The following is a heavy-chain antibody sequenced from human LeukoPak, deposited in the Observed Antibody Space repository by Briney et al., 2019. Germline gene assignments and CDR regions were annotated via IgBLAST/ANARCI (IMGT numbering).Heavy chain of an antibody. CDR1: GFTFSSYS. CDR2: IKSKTDGGTT. J-gene: IGHJ6*02. D-gene: IGHD4-17*01. V-gene: IGHV3-15*01. CDR3: TTDRLATVTTHYYYGMDV. Sequence: GGSLRLSCAASGFTFSSYSMNWVRQAPGKGLEWVGRIKSKTDGGTTDYAAPVKGRFTISRDDSKNTLYLQMNSLKTEDTAVYYCTTDRLATVTTHYYYGMDVWGQGTTVTVSS.